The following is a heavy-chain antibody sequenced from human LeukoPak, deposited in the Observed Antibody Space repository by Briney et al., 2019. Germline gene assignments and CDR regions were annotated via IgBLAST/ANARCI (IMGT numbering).Heavy chain of an antibody. CDR3: AKDIRGILAAAAARAFDI. Sequence: GGSLRLSCAASGFTFSDYAMSWVRQAPGEGLEWVSGISGSGASTYYADSVKGRFTISRDNSRSTLYLQVNSLRADDTAIYYCAKDIRGILAAAAARAFDIWGQGTMVTVSS. V-gene: IGHV3-23*01. CDR1: GFTFSDYA. D-gene: IGHD6-13*01. CDR2: ISGSGAST. J-gene: IGHJ3*02.